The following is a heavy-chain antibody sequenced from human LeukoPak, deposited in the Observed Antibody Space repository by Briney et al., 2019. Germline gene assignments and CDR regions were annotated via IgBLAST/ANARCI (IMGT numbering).Heavy chain of an antibody. D-gene: IGHD6-19*01. Sequence: GGSLRLSCAASGFTFDDYAMHWVRQAPGKGLEWVSGISWNSGSIGYADSVKGRFTISRDNAKNSLYLQMNSLRAEDTAVYYCARGPRTYSSAWYVFDYWGQGTLVTVSS. CDR3: ARGPRTYSSAWYVFDY. V-gene: IGHV3-9*01. CDR1: GFTFDDYA. CDR2: ISWNSGSI. J-gene: IGHJ4*02.